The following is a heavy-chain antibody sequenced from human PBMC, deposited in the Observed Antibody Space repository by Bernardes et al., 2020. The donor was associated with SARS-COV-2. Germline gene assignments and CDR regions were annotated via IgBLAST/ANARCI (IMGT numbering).Heavy chain of an antibody. J-gene: IGHJ6*02. D-gene: IGHD3-3*01. CDR1: GFTLGSYW. V-gene: IGHV3-7*01. CDR2: IKQDGIEK. Sequence: GSLRLSCAASGFTLGSYWMSWVRQAPGKGLEWVANIKQDGIEKYYVDSVKGRFTISRDNAKNSLYLQMNSLRAEDTAVYYCTSDYDFWSSSNYGLDVWGQGTTVIVSS. CDR3: TSDYDFWSSSNYGLDV.